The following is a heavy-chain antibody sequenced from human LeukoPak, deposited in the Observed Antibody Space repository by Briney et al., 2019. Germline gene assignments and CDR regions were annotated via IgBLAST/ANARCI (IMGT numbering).Heavy chain of an antibody. CDR3: ARDFELGAKQWLAIPFDY. J-gene: IGHJ4*02. CDR2: ISYDGSNK. CDR1: GFTFSSCA. D-gene: IGHD6-19*01. Sequence: PGGSLRLSCAASGFTFSSCAMHWVRQAPGKGLEWVAVISYDGSNKYYADSVKGRFTISRDNSKNTLYLQMNSLRAEDTAVYYCARDFELGAKQWLAIPFDYWGQGTLVTVSS. V-gene: IGHV3-30*04.